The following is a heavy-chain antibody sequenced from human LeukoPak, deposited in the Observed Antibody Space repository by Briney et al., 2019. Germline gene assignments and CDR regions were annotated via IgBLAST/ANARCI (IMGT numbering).Heavy chain of an antibody. CDR2: ISSSSSYI. Sequence: AGGSLRLSCAASGFTFSSYSMNWVRQAPGKGLEWVSSISSSSSYIYYADSVKGRFTISRDNAKNSLYLQMNSLRAEDTAVYYCARDSRRFGELFDAFDIWGQGTMVTVSS. V-gene: IGHV3-21*01. CDR3: ARDSRRFGELFDAFDI. J-gene: IGHJ3*02. D-gene: IGHD3-10*01. CDR1: GFTFSSYS.